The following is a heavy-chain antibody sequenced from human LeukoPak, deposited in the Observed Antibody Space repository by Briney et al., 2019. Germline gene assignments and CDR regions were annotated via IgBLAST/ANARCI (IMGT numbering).Heavy chain of an antibody. V-gene: IGHV4-34*01. CDR1: AESFSDYY. D-gene: IGHD3-10*01. CDR3: ARGKTTKTYYFGSGSYSVWFDP. CDR2: INRSGGT. Sequence: SETLSLTCAVYAESFSDYYWSWIRQPPGKGLDWLGGINRSGGTDYNPSLKSRVTISVDTSKNQFSLKLTSVTAADTAVYYCARGKTTKTYYFGSGSYSVWFDPWGQGTLVTVSS. J-gene: IGHJ5*02.